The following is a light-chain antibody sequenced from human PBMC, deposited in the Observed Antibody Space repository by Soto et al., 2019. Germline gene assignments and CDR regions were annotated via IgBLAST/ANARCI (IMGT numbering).Light chain of an antibody. CDR2: EGS. CDR1: SSDVGSYNL. Sequence: QSVLTQPASVSGSPGKSITISCTGTSSDVGSYNLVSWYQQHPGKAPKLMIYEGSKRPSGVSNRFSGSKSGNTASLTISVLQAEDEADYDCCSYAGSSTSVVFGGGTKLTVL. CDR3: CSYAGSSTSVV. V-gene: IGLV2-23*01. J-gene: IGLJ2*01.